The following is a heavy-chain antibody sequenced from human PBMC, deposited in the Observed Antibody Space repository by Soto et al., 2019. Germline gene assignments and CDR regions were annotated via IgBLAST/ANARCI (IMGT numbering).Heavy chain of an antibody. J-gene: IGHJ5*02. Sequence: GGSLRLSCAASGFTFSSYSMNWVRQAPGKGLEWVSSISSSSSYIYYAASVKGRFTISRDNAKNSLYLQMNSLRAEDTAVYYFARDLYARGYFVFDPWGQGTLLTVSS. CDR2: ISSSSSYI. CDR3: ARDLYARGYFVFDP. CDR1: GFTFSSYS. D-gene: IGHD3-16*01. V-gene: IGHV3-21*01.